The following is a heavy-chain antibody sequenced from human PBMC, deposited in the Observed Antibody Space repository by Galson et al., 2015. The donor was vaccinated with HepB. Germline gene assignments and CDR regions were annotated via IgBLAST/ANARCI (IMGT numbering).Heavy chain of an antibody. D-gene: IGHD2-15*01. CDR2: ISYDGHNT. Sequence: SLRLSCAVSGFIFSSHAMYWVRQAPGKGLEWVATISYDGHNTYHADSVKSRFTISRDNSKNTLYLQMNSLRVDDSAVYYCARDRRDIRVVKIATAYYFGMDVWGQGTTVTVSS. CDR3: ARDRRDIRVVKIATAYYFGMDV. V-gene: IGHV3-30*04. J-gene: IGHJ6*02. CDR1: GFIFSSHA.